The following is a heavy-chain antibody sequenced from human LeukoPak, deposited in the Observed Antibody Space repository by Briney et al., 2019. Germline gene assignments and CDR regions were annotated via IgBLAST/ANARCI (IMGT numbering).Heavy chain of an antibody. Sequence: GGSLRLSCAASGFTFSSYGMHWVRQAPGKGLEWVAVISYDGSNKYYADSVKGRFTISRDNSKNTLYLQMNSLRAEDTAVYYCARSGFVGLDFDYWGQGTLVTVSS. CDR3: ARSGFVGLDFDY. V-gene: IGHV3-30*03. D-gene: IGHD2-15*01. CDR2: ISYDGSNK. J-gene: IGHJ4*02. CDR1: GFTFSSYG.